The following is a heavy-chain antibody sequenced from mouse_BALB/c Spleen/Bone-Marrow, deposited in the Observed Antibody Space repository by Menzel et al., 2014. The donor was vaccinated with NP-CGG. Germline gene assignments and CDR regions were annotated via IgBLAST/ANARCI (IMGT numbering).Heavy chain of an antibody. V-gene: IGHV1-69*02. CDR3: TRTYDYDEGGFDY. Sequence: LVESGASVKLSCKASGYTFTSYWINWVKQRPGQGLEWIGNIYPSDSYTNYNQKFKDKATLTVDKSSSTAYMQLSSPTSEDSAVYYCTRTYDYDEGGFDYWGQGTSLTVSS. D-gene: IGHD2-4*01. CDR2: IYPSDSYT. CDR1: GYTFTSYW. J-gene: IGHJ2*02.